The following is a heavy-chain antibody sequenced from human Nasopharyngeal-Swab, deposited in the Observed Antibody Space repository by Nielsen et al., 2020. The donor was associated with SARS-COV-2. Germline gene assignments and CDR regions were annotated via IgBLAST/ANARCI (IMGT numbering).Heavy chain of an antibody. V-gene: IGHV5-10-1*01. J-gene: IGHJ5*02. CDR3: ARRGENYGDYGGDWFDP. CDR2: IDPSDSYT. Sequence: GGSLRLSCKGSGYSFTSYWISWVRQMPGKGLEWMGRIDPSDSYTNYSPSFQGHVTISADKSISTAYLQWSSLKASDTAMYYCARRGENYGDYGGDWFDPWGQGTLVTVSS. D-gene: IGHD4-17*01. CDR1: GYSFTSYW.